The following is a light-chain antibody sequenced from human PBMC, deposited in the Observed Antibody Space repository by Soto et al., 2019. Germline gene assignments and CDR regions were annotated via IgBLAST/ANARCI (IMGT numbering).Light chain of an antibody. V-gene: IGKV3-11*01. CDR3: QQYNNWPV. CDR2: DAS. CDR1: LNVNSY. Sequence: VLTQSPATLSLSPGERATLSCRASLNVNSYLAWYQQKPGQAPRLLIYDASNRAAGIPARFSGSGSGTDFTLTISSLQSEDFAVYYCQQYNNWPVFGQGTRLEIK. J-gene: IGKJ5*01.